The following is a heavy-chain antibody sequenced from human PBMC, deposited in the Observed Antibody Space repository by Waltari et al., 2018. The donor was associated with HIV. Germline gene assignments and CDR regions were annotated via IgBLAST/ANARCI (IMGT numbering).Heavy chain of an antibody. Sequence: QVQLVESGGGVVQPGRSLRLSCEASGFTFSSYGMHWVRQAPGKGHEGVAVIWYDGSNKDYADSVKGRFTISRDNSKNTLYLQMNSLRAEDTAVYYCARDHEVRDYGDLCMDVWGQGTTVTVSS. D-gene: IGHD4-17*01. CDR3: ARDHEVRDYGDLCMDV. J-gene: IGHJ6*02. CDR1: GFTFSSYG. V-gene: IGHV3-33*08. CDR2: IWYDGSNK.